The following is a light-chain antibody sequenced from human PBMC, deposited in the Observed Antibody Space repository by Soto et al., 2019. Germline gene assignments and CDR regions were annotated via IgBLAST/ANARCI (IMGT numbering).Light chain of an antibody. CDR3: QQYSSTPWT. J-gene: IGKJ1*01. Sequence: DIVMTQSPDSLAVSLGERATINCKSSQSVLYSSNNKNYLAWYQQTPGQPPKLLIYWASTRESGVPDRFSGSGSGTDFTLTTSSLQAEDVAVYYCQQYSSTPWTFGQGTKVEIK. CDR2: WAS. CDR1: QSVLYSSNNKNY. V-gene: IGKV4-1*01.